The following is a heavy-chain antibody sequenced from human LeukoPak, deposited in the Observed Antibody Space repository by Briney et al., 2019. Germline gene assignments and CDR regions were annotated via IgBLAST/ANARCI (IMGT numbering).Heavy chain of an antibody. J-gene: IGHJ5*02. V-gene: IGHV4-4*07. CDR1: GGSISSYY. CDR2: IYTSGST. CDR3: ARSNSVPARHGYWFDP. D-gene: IGHD4-11*01. Sequence: SETLSLTCTVSGGSISSYYWSWIRQPAGKGLEWIGRIYTSGSTNYNPSLQSRVTMSVDTSKNQFSLRLTSVTAADTAIYYCARSNSVPARHGYWFDPWGQGTLVTVSS.